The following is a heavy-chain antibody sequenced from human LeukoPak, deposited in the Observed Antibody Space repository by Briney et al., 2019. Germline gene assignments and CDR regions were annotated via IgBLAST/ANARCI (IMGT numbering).Heavy chain of an antibody. CDR1: GFTFDDYA. CDR3: AKDKHSGSLYGMDV. D-gene: IGHD1-26*01. CDR2: ISWNSGSI. J-gene: IGHJ6*02. Sequence: GGSLRLSCAASGFTFDDYAMHWVRQAPGKGLEWVSGISWNSGSIGYADSVKGRFTISRDNAKNSLYLQMNSLRAEDTALYYCAKDKHSGSLYGMDVWGQGTTVTVSS. V-gene: IGHV3-9*01.